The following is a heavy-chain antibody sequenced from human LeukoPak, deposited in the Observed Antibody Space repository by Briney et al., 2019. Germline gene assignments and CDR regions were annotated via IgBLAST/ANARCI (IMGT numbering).Heavy chain of an antibody. Sequence: SETLSLTCAVYGGSFSGYYWSWIRQPPGKGLEWIGEINHSGSTNYNPSLRSRVTISVDTSKNQFSLKLSSVTAADTAVYHCARDYYDSNGPFDYWGQGTLVTVSS. V-gene: IGHV4-34*01. CDR1: GGSFSGYY. CDR2: INHSGST. CDR3: ARDYYDSNGPFDY. D-gene: IGHD3-22*01. J-gene: IGHJ4*02.